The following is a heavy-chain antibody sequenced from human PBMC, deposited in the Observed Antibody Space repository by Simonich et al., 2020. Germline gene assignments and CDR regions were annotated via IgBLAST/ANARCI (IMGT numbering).Heavy chain of an antibody. D-gene: IGHD3-16*01. CDR2: INPNIVGT. CDR1: VYNFTGYT. Sequence: QVQMVQSGAEVKKPGASVKVSCKASVYNFTGYTMYWWRQDSGQGLEGIGWINPNIVGTNYAQKFQGRVTMTRDTSIITAYMELSMLRSDDTAVYYCARGPRWTGDDAFDIWGQGTMVTVSS. J-gene: IGHJ3*02. CDR3: ARGPRWTGDDAFDI. V-gene: IGHV1-2*02.